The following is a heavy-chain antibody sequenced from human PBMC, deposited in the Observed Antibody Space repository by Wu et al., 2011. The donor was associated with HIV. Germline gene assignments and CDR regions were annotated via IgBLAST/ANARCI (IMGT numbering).Heavy chain of an antibody. CDR3: ASRNYYDRSGGGFFSN. CDR2: IIPMYGQG. V-gene: IGHV1-69*12. D-gene: IGHD3-22*01. Sequence: QVQVVQSGAAVKKPGSSVKVSCKASGGDFSSYAIAWVRLAPGQGLEWMGGIIPMYGQGHYAQKWQGRMTITADESTSTVYMELRSLRSEDTATYYCASRNYYDRSGGGFFSNWGQGTQVTVSS. CDR1: GGDFSSYA. J-gene: IGHJ4*02.